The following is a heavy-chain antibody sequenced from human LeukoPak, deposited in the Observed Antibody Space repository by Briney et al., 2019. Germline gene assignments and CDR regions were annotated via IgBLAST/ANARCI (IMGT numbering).Heavy chain of an antibody. V-gene: IGHV4-59*08. Sequence: SETLSLTCTVSGGSISSDYWSWVRQPPGKGLEWIGYLHYSGRTDYNPSLKSRVTISTDTSKTQFSLNLSSVTAADTAVYYCATLRGGGSAVFDYWGQGTLVTVSS. CDR3: ATLRGGGSAVFDY. CDR1: GGSISSDY. J-gene: IGHJ4*02. CDR2: LHYSGRT. D-gene: IGHD2-15*01.